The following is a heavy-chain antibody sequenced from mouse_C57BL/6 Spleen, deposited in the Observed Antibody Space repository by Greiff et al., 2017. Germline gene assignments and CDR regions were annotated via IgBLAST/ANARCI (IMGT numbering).Heavy chain of an antibody. CDR2: IYPSDSET. V-gene: IGHV1-61*01. Sequence: QVQLQQPGAELVRPGSSVKLSCKASGYTFTSYWLDWVKQRPGQGLEWIGNIYPSDSETHYNQKFKDKATLTVDKSSSTAYMQLSSLTSEDSAVYDCARRGTAQAPFAYWGQGTLVTVSA. CDR3: ARRGTAQAPFAY. CDR1: GYTFTSYW. D-gene: IGHD3-2*02. J-gene: IGHJ3*01.